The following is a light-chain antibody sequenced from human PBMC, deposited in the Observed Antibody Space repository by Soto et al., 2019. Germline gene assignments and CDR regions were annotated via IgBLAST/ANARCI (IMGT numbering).Light chain of an antibody. CDR2: GAS. CDR1: QSITRN. V-gene: IGKV3-15*01. J-gene: IGKJ1*01. CDR3: QQYYKLPWT. Sequence: EIVMTQSPATLSVSPGERATLSCRASQSITRNLAWYQQSPGQAPRLLIYGASTRATGIPARFSGSGSGTEFTLTISSLQSEDFAVYCCQQYYKLPWTFGQGTKVDIK.